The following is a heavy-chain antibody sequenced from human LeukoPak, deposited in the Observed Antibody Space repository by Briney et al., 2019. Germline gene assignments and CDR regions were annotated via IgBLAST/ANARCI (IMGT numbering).Heavy chain of an antibody. CDR3: AKGETYYDFWSGYTSLKWFDP. V-gene: IGHV3-23*01. J-gene: IGHJ5*02. Sequence: PGGSLRLSCAASGFTFSDYAMSWVRQAPGKGLEWVSVISGSGDSTNYADSVKGRFTVSRDNSKNMLYLQMNILRAEDTAVYYCAKGETYYDFWSGYTSLKWFDPWGQGTLVTVSS. CDR1: GFTFSDYA. D-gene: IGHD3-3*01. CDR2: ISGSGDST.